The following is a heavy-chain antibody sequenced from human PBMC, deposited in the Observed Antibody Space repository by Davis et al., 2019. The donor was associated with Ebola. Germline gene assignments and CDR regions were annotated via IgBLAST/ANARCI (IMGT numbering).Heavy chain of an antibody. CDR3: ARSLDILTGVNDY. V-gene: IGHV4-34*01. J-gene: IGHJ4*02. CDR2: INHSGST. CDR1: GGSFSGYY. Sequence: MPSETLSLTCAVYGGSFSGYYWSWIRQPTGKGLEWIGEINHSGSTNYNPSLKSRVTISVDTSKNHFSLKLSSVTAADTAVYYCARSLDILTGVNDYWGQGTLVTVSS. D-gene: IGHD3-9*01.